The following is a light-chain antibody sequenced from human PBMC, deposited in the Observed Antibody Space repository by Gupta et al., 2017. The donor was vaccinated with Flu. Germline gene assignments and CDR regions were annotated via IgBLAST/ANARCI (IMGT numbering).Light chain of an antibody. CDR1: SSDVGTSNL. CDR3: CSYAGSGTYYV. Sequence: ITISCTGTSSDVGTSNLVSWYQHQPGKAPKLMIYEARKRPSGVSHRFSGSKSGHTASLTISGLQAEDEADYYCCSYAGSGTYYVFGTGTKVTVL. V-gene: IGLV2-23*01. J-gene: IGLJ1*01. CDR2: EAR.